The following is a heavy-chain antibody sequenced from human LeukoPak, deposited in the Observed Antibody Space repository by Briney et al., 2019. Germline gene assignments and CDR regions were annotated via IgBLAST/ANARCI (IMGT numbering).Heavy chain of an antibody. D-gene: IGHD2-2*01. CDR1: GYNLIALS. J-gene: IGHJ4*02. V-gene: IGHV1-24*01. CDR2: FDPEDGET. Sequence: ASVKVSCKVSGYNLIALSIHWVRQAPGKGLEWMGGFDPEDGETIYAQKFQGGFTMTEDTSTDTAYMELSSLTSEDTAVYYCASGFAYQYFDSWGQGTLVTVSS. CDR3: ASGFAYQYFDS.